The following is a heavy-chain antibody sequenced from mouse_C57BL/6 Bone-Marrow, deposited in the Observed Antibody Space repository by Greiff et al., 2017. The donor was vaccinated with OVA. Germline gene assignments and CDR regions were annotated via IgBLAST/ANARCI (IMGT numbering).Heavy chain of an antibody. Sequence: QVQLKQSGAELVRPGASVTLSCKASGYTFTDYEMHWVKQTPVHGLEWIGAIDPETGGTAYNQKFKGKAILTADKSSSTAYMELRSLTSEDSAVYYCTTFYEFAYWGQGTLVTVSA. CDR2: IDPETGGT. CDR3: TTFYEFAY. D-gene: IGHD2-3*01. V-gene: IGHV1-15*01. J-gene: IGHJ3*01. CDR1: GYTFTDYE.